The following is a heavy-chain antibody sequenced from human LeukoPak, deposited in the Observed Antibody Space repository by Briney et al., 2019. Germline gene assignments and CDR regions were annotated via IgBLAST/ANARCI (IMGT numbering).Heavy chain of an antibody. D-gene: IGHD4-11*01. CDR3: ARAPSSKVYYGMDV. CDR1: GFTFSVAW. CDR2: IYSGGST. V-gene: IGHV3-53*04. J-gene: IGHJ6*02. Sequence: PGGSLRLSCAASGFTFSVAWMSWVRQAPGKGLEWVSVIYSGGSTYYADSVKGRFTISRHNSKNTLYLQMNSLRAEDTAVYYCARAPSSKVYYGMDVWGQGTTVTVSS.